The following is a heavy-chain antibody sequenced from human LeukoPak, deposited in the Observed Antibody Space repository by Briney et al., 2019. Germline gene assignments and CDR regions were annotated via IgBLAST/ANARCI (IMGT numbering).Heavy chain of an antibody. J-gene: IGHJ6*02. Sequence: SETLSLTCAVYGGSFSGYYWSWIRQPPGKGLEWIGQINHSGSTNYNPSLKSRVTISVDTSKNQFSLKLSSVTAADPAVYYCARAPRYGSSWYEPPPSYYYYGMDVWGQGTTVTVSS. D-gene: IGHD6-13*01. CDR3: ARAPRYGSSWYEPPPSYYYYGMDV. CDR2: INHSGST. V-gene: IGHV4-34*01. CDR1: GGSFSGYY.